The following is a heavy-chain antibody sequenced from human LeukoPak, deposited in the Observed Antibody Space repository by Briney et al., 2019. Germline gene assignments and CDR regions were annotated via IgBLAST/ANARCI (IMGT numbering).Heavy chain of an antibody. CDR1: GFTFSSYA. CDR2: ISYDGSNK. V-gene: IGHV3-30-3*01. CDR3: ARSITMIVVAPGY. Sequence: GGSLRLSCAASGFTFSSYAMHRVRQAPGKGLEWVAVISYDGSNKYYADSVKGRFTISRDNSKNTLYLQMNSLRAEDTAVYYCARSITMIVVAPGYWGQGTLVTVSS. J-gene: IGHJ4*02. D-gene: IGHD3-22*01.